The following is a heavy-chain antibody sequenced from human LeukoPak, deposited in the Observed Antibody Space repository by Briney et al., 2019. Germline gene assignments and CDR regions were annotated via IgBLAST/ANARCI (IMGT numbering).Heavy chain of an antibody. J-gene: IGHJ3*01. V-gene: IGHV4-4*07. CDR2: IYASGST. D-gene: IGHD3-3*01. CDR3: ARGYRYHHFWSDLGDGFDV. Sequence: SETLSLTCTVSGASMGSDFWTWIRQPAGKGLEWIGRIYASGSTKYNPSLKSRVSMSIDTSNNQFSLWVTSVTAADTAVYYCARGYRYHHFWSDLGDGFDVWGQGTMVTVSS. CDR1: GASMGSDF.